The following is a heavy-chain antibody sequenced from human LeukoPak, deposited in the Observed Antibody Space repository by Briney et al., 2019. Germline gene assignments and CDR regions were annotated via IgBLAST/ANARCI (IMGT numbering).Heavy chain of an antibody. CDR1: GFTFSNYA. D-gene: IGHD6-25*01. J-gene: IGHJ4*02. CDR3: ARDPPRAAWAFDY. V-gene: IGHV3-23*01. Sequence: PGGSLRLSCAASGFTFSNYAMSWVRQAPGKALEWVSAITSGGGTTYYAGSVKGRFTISRDNSKNTLYLQMNSLRAEDTAVYYCARDPPRAAWAFDYWGQGTLVAVSS. CDR2: ITSGGGTT.